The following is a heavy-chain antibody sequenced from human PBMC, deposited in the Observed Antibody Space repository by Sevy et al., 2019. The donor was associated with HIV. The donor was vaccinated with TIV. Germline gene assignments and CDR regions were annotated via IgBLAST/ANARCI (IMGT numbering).Heavy chain of an antibody. CDR2: ISAYNGNT. CDR1: GYTFTSYG. CDR3: ARVQDYYGSGSYYPGRRLRYFDY. Sequence: ASVKVSCKASGYTFTSYGISWVRQAPGQGLEWMGWISAYNGNTNYAQKLQGRVTMTTDTSTSTAYMELRSLRSDDTAVYYCARVQDYYGSGSYYPGRRLRYFDYWGQGTLVTVSS. V-gene: IGHV1-18*01. J-gene: IGHJ4*02. D-gene: IGHD3-10*01.